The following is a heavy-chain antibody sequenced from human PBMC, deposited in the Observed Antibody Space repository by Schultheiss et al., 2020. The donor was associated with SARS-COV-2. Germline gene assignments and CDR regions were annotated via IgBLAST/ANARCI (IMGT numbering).Heavy chain of an antibody. CDR1: GGSFSAYY. V-gene: IGHV4-34*01. D-gene: IGHD3-22*01. J-gene: IGHJ4*02. CDR2: IYHSGST. CDR3: ARYYYYDSSGFDY. Sequence: SETLSLTCAVYGGSFSAYYWSWVRQPPGKGLEWIGEIYHSGSTNYNPSLKSRVTISVDKSKNQFSLKLSSVTAADTAVYYCARYYYYDSSGFDYWGQGTLVTVSS.